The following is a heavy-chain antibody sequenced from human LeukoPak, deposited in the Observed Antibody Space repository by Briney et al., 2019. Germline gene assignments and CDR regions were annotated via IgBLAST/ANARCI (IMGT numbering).Heavy chain of an antibody. D-gene: IGHD3-22*01. CDR3: ARGRDYDYSGYY. CDR1: GGSISSYY. J-gene: IGHJ4*02. V-gene: IGHV4-4*07. CDR2: IYTSGSI. Sequence: PSETLSLTCTVSGGSISSYYWSWIRQPAGKGLEWIGRIYTSGSINYNPSLKSRVTISVDTSKNQSSLKLTSVTAADTAMYYCARGRDYDYSGYYWGQGTLVTVSS.